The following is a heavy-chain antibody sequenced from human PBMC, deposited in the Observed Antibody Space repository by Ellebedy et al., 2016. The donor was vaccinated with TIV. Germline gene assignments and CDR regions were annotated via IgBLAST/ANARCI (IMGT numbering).Heavy chain of an antibody. D-gene: IGHD4-17*01. J-gene: IGHJ5*02. V-gene: IGHV3-7*01. CDR2: IYQDGSNQ. CDR1: GFIFSHAW. Sequence: GGSLRLSCAASGFIFSHAWMSWVRQAPGKGLEWVANIYQDGSNQYYVDSVKGRFTISRDNANKSLFLQMNSLRGEDTAVYCCARRGSYGDYAVQINSWFDRWGRGTLVTVSS. CDR3: ARRGSYGDYAVQINSWFDR.